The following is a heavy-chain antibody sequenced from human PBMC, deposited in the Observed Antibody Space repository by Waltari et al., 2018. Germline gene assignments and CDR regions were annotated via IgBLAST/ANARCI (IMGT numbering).Heavy chain of an antibody. CDR1: GGSFSGYY. D-gene: IGHD3-22*01. Sequence: QVQLQQWGAGLLKPSETLSLTCAVYGGSFSGYYWSWIRQPHGKGLEWIGEINHSGSTNYNPSLKSRVTISVDTSKNQFSLKLSSVTAADTAVYYCARGPNYYDSSGYRAPDAFDIWGQGTMVTVSS. V-gene: IGHV4-34*01. J-gene: IGHJ3*02. CDR2: INHSGST. CDR3: ARGPNYYDSSGYRAPDAFDI.